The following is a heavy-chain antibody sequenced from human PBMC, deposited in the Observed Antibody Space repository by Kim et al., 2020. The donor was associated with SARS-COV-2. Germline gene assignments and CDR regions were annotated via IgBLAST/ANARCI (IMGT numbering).Heavy chain of an antibody. CDR1: GFTFRSNA. D-gene: IGHD6-13*01. CDR3: AKASLPPGYFDY. J-gene: IGHJ4*02. CDR2: IGPSGDGT. V-gene: IGHV3-23*01. Sequence: GGSLRLSCVASGFTFRSNAMSWVRQAPGRGLEWVSAIGPSGDGTYYTDSVKGRFTISRDNSKNTLYLQMNSLRAEDTAVYYCAKASLPPGYFDYWGQGTL.